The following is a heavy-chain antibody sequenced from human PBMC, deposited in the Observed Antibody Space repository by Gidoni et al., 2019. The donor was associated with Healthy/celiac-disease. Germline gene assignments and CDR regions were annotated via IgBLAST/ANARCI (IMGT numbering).Heavy chain of an antibody. J-gene: IGHJ4*02. D-gene: IGHD1-26*01. CDR1: GFTFSSYA. V-gene: IGHV3-30-3*01. Sequence: QVQLVESGGGVVQPGRSLSLSCADSGFTFSSYAMHWGRQAPGKGLEWVAVISYDGSNKYYADSVKGRFTISRDNSKNTLYLQMNSLRAEDTAVYYCARDLLGSYFFDYWGQGTLVTVSS. CDR2: ISYDGSNK. CDR3: ARDLLGSYFFDY.